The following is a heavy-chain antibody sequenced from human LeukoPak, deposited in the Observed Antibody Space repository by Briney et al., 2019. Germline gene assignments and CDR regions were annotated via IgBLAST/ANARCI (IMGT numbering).Heavy chain of an antibody. CDR1: GYTFTDYS. V-gene: IGHV1-2*02. CDR3: ARAHSPDLVVVPAAV. J-gene: IGHJ1*01. Sequence: GASVKVSCKASGYTFTDYSIYWVRQAPRQGLEWMGWINPNRGGTNYALKFQGRATITRDTSINTAYMELSRLQDDDTAVYYCARAHSPDLVVVPAAVWGQGTLVTVSS. D-gene: IGHD2-2*01. CDR2: INPNRGGT.